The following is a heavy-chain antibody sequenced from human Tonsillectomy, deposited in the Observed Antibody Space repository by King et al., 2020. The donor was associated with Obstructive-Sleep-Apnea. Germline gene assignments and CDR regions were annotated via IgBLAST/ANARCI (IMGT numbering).Heavy chain of an antibody. D-gene: IGHD3-10*01. CDR2: IYYSGST. Sequence: QLQESGPGLVKPSQTLSLTCTVSGGSISSGDYYLSWICQPPGKGLEWIGYIYYSGSTYYNTSLKSRVTISVDTSKNQFSLKLSSVTAADTAVYYCARVGRSAMVRGVDYWGQGTLVTVSS. V-gene: IGHV4-30-4*01. J-gene: IGHJ4*02. CDR1: GGSISSGDYY. CDR3: ARVGRSAMVRGVDY.